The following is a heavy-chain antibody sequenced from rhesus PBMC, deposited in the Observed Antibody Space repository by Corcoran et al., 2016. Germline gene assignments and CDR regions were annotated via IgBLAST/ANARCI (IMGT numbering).Heavy chain of an antibody. D-gene: IGHD2-21*01. Sequence: EVQLVESGGGLVQPGGSLRLSCAASGFTFSDYAMDWVRQAPGKGLEGGEVRRSKAYGGTAEYAASVKGRFTISRDDSKNTAYRQMSSLKTEDTAVYYCTSGNYFDYWGQGVLVTVSS. J-gene: IGHJ4*01. CDR2: RRSKAYGGTA. CDR3: TSGNYFDY. CDR1: GFTFSDYA. V-gene: IGHV3-153D*01.